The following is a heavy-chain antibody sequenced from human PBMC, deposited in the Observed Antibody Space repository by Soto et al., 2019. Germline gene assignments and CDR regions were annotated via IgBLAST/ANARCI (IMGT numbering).Heavy chain of an antibody. D-gene: IGHD6-13*01. CDR1: GFTFSDYY. Sequence: QVQLVESGGGLVKPGGSLRLSCAASGFTFSDYYMSWIRQAPGKGLEWVSYISSSSNYTNYADSVKGRFTISRDNAKNSLYLQMNSLRAEDTAVYYCARTIAAAGGRRYFDLWGRGTLVTVSS. CDR2: ISSSSNYT. V-gene: IGHV3-11*05. CDR3: ARTIAAAGGRRYFDL. J-gene: IGHJ2*01.